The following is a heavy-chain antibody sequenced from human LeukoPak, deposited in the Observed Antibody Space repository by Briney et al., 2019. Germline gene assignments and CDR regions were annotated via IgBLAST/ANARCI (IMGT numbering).Heavy chain of an antibody. Sequence: PSETLSLTCTVSGGSIGSSSAYWGWIRQPPGKGLEWIGSIYYSKNTYYNPSLKSRVTISADTSKNQFSLTLSSVSATDTAVYYCVSPRGFSYGYFDYRGQGTLVTVSS. CDR3: VSPRGFSYGYFDY. CDR2: IYYSKNT. J-gene: IGHJ4*02. V-gene: IGHV4-39*01. CDR1: GGSIGSSSAY. D-gene: IGHD5-18*01.